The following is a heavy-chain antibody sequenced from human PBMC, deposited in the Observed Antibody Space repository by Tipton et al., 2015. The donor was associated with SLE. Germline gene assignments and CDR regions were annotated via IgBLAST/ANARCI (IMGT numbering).Heavy chain of an antibody. CDR2: INHSGIT. CDR3: ARRIIYSGNYWPKVPFFDF. V-gene: IGHV4-34*01. Sequence: TLSLTCAVYGGSFSSYYWSWIRQSPGKGLEWVGEINHSGITSYNASLKSRVTISVDTSKNQFSLKLSSVTTADTAVYYCARRIIYSGNYWPKVPFFDFWGQGTLVTVSS. D-gene: IGHD1-26*01. CDR1: GGSFSSYY. J-gene: IGHJ4*02.